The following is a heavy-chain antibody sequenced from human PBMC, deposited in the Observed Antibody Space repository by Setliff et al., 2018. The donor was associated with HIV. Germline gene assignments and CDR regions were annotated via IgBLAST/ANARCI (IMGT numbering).Heavy chain of an antibody. Sequence: PGGSLRLSCAASGFTFSDYYMSWIRQAPGKGLEWVSYISSSSSYTNYADSVKGRFTISRDNAKNSLYLQMNSLRAEDTAVYYCARDHDSSGAYCYAYYYYGMDVWGQGTMVTVSS. CDR1: GFTFSDYY. D-gene: IGHD3-22*01. J-gene: IGHJ6*02. CDR3: ARDHDSSGAYCYAYYYYGMDV. V-gene: IGHV3-11*06. CDR2: ISSSSSYT.